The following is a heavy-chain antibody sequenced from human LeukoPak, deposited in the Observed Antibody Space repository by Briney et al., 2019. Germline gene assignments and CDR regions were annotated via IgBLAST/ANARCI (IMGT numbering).Heavy chain of an antibody. CDR3: ARDYGDYFDY. V-gene: IGHV4-59*01. CDR1: GGSISNYY. CDR2: IYYSRST. J-gene: IGHJ4*02. Sequence: PSETLSLTCTVSGGSISNYYWSWIRQPPGKGLEWIGYIYYSRSTNYNPSLKSRVIISVDTSKNQFSLKLSSLAAADTAVYYCARDYGDYFDYWGQGTLVTVSS. D-gene: IGHD4-17*01.